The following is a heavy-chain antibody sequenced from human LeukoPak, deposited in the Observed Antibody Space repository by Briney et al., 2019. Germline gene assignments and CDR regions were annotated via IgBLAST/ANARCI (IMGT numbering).Heavy chain of an antibody. CDR1: GYTFTGYY. J-gene: IGHJ4*02. Sequence: ASVKVSCKASGYTFTGYYMHWVRQAPGQGLEWMGRINPNTGGTNYAQKFQGRVTITADESTSTAYMELSSLRSEDTAVYYCARGSGDIVLMVYGGFEYRGQGTLVTVSS. CDR3: ARGSGDIVLMVYGGFEY. CDR2: INPNTGGT. D-gene: IGHD2-8*01. V-gene: IGHV1-2*06.